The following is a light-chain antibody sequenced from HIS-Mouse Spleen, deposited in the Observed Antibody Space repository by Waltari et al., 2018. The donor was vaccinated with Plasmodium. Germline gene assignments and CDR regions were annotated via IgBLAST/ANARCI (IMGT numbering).Light chain of an antibody. CDR3: QQNYNTWT. CDR2: AGS. V-gene: IGKV1-39*01. Sequence: DIQMTQSPSSLSASVGDRVTITCRASQSISSYLNWYQQKPGKAPKRLIYAGSSLQSGVPSRFSGSGSGTDFTLTISSLQPEDFATYYCQQNYNTWTFGQGTKVEIK. J-gene: IGKJ1*01. CDR1: QSISSY.